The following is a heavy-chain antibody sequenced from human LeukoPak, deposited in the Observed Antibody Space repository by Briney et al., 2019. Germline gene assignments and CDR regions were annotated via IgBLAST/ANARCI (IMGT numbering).Heavy chain of an antibody. CDR3: ARTFMGATVFRDAFDI. D-gene: IGHD1-26*01. Sequence: SETLSLTCAVSGGSISSGGYSWSWIRQPPGKGLEWIGYIYHSGSTYYNPSLKSRVTISVDRSKNQFSLKLSSVTAADTAVYYCARTFMGATVFRDAFDIWGRGTMVTVSS. CDR2: IYHSGST. J-gene: IGHJ3*02. CDR1: GGSISSGGYS. V-gene: IGHV4-30-2*01.